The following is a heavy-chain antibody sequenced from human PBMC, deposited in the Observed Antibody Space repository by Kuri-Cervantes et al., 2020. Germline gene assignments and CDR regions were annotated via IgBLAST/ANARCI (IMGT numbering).Heavy chain of an antibody. Sequence: GESLKISCAASGFTFSSYGMHWVRQAPGKGLEWVSYISSSGSTIYYADSVKGRFTISRDNAKNSLYLQMNSLRAEDTAVYYCARGPGVGAAGDYWGQGTLVTVSS. D-gene: IGHD6-13*01. CDR1: GFTFSSYG. V-gene: IGHV3-48*04. CDR3: ARGPGVGAAGDY. CDR2: ISSSGSTI. J-gene: IGHJ4*02.